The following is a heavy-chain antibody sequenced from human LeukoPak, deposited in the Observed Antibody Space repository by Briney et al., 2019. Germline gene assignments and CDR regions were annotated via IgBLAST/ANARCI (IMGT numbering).Heavy chain of an antibody. J-gene: IGHJ4*02. CDR2: ISSSSSYI. Sequence: PGGSLRLSCAASGFTFSNYGMHWVRQAPGKGPEWVSSISSSSSYIYYADSVKGRFTISRDNAKISLYLQMNSLRAEDTAVYYCARGEGYSYGSYYFEYWGQGTLVTVSS. CDR3: ARGEGYSYGSYYFEY. V-gene: IGHV3-21*01. D-gene: IGHD5-18*01. CDR1: GFTFSNYG.